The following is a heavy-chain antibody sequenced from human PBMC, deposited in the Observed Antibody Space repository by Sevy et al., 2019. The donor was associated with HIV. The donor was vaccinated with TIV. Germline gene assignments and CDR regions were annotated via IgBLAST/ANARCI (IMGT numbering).Heavy chain of an antibody. D-gene: IGHD2-15*01. CDR2: ISYDGSNK. CDR1: GFTFSSYG. V-gene: IGHV3-30*18. Sequence: GGSLRLSCAASGFTFSSYGMHWVRQAPGKGLEWVAVISYDGSNKYYADSVKGRFTISRDNSKNTLYLQMNSLRAEDTAVYYCVKESSRGTTRRYCSGGSCYSDYYYGMDVWGQGTTVTVSS. CDR3: VKESSRGTTRRYCSGGSCYSDYYYGMDV. J-gene: IGHJ6*02.